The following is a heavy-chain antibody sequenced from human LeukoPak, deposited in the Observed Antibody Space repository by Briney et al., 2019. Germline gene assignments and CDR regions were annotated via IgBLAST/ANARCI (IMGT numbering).Heavy chain of an antibody. CDR3: ATKYQLPDNDAFDI. D-gene: IGHD2-2*01. J-gene: IGHJ3*02. Sequence: GRSLRLSCAASGFTFEDYTMHWVRHAPGKGLEWVSLISWDGGSTYCADSVKGRFTISRDNSKNSLYLQMNSLRTEDTALYYCATKYQLPDNDAFDIWGQGTMVTVSS. CDR1: GFTFEDYT. V-gene: IGHV3-43*01. CDR2: ISWDGGST.